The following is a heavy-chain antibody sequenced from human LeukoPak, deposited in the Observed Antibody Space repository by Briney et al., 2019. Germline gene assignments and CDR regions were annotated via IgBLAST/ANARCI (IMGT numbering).Heavy chain of an antibody. CDR1: GFTVSSNY. D-gene: IGHD6-19*01. V-gene: IGHV3-53*01. Sequence: GGSLRLSCAASGFTVSSNYMSWVRQAPGKGLEWVSVIYSGGSTYYSDSVKGRFTTSRNNSKNTLYLQMNSLRAEDTAVYYCASHGLGAVAGSFDYWGQGTLVTVSS. J-gene: IGHJ4*02. CDR3: ASHGLGAVAGSFDY. CDR2: IYSGGST.